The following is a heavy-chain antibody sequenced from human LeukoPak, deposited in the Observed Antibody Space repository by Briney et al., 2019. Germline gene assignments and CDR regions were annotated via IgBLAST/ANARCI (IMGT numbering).Heavy chain of an antibody. D-gene: IGHD2-21*02. J-gene: IGHJ4*02. CDR2: IYYSGST. CDR3: ARALVTAILYED. V-gene: IGHV4-59*01. Sequence: SETLSLTCTVSGGSISSYYWSWIRQPPGKGLEWIGYIYYSGSTNYNPSLKSRVTISVDTSKNQFSLKLSSVTAADTAVYYCARALVTAILYEDWGQGTLVTVSS. CDR1: GGSISSYY.